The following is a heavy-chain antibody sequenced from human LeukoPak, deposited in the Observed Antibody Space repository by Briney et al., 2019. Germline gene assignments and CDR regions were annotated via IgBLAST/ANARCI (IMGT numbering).Heavy chain of an antibody. V-gene: IGHV3-74*01. Sequence: GGSLRPSCAASGFTFSSYWMHWVRQAPGKGLVWVSRINSDGSSTSYADSVKGRFTISRDNAKNTLYLQMNSLRAEDTAVYYCAREIVGAGYFDYWGQGTLVTVSS. CDR1: GFTFSSYW. J-gene: IGHJ4*02. CDR2: INSDGSST. D-gene: IGHD1-26*01. CDR3: AREIVGAGYFDY.